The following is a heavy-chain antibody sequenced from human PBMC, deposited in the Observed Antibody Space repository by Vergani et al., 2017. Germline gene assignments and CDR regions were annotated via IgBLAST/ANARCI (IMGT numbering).Heavy chain of an antibody. J-gene: IGHJ6*03. CDR1: GDTFTGYY. Sequence: QVQLVQSGAEVKKPGASVKVSCKASGDTFTGYYMHWVRQAPGQGLEWMGWINPNSGGTNYAQKFQGRVTMTRDTSISTAYMELSRLRSDDTAVYYCAREGSDNCSSTSCYIDYYYYMDVWGKGTTVTVSS. CDR2: INPNSGGT. D-gene: IGHD2-2*02. CDR3: AREGSDNCSSTSCYIDYYYYMDV. V-gene: IGHV1-2*02.